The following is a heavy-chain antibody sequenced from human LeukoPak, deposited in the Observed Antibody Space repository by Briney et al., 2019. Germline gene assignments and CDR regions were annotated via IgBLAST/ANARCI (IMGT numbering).Heavy chain of an antibody. V-gene: IGHV3-7*05. Sequence: PGGSLRLSCVASGFTFSRHWMTWVRQAPGKGLAWVANIKQGGSEKHYVDSVKGRFTISRDDAKNSLYLQRSSLRADDTAVYYCAREGQGYGGKDYWGQGTRVTVSS. D-gene: IGHD5-12*01. CDR3: AREGQGYGGKDY. CDR2: IKQGGSEK. CDR1: GFTFSRHW. J-gene: IGHJ4*02.